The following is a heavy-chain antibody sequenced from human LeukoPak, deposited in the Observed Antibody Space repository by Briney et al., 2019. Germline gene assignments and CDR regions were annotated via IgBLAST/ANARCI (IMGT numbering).Heavy chain of an antibody. J-gene: IGHJ5*02. CDR1: GGSISSGSYY. Sequence: PSETLSLTCTVSGGSISSGSYYWSWIRQPAGKGLEWIGRIYTSGTTNYNPSLKSRVTMSVDTSKNQFSLKLSSVTAADTAVYYCARDRGFAGPHFDPWGQGTLVTVSS. CDR2: IYTSGTT. CDR3: ARDRGFAGPHFDP. D-gene: IGHD3-3*01. V-gene: IGHV4-61*02.